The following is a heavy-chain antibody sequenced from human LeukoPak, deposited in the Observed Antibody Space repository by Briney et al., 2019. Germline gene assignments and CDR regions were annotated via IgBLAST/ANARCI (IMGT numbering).Heavy chain of an antibody. CDR2: IYHSGST. CDR3: ARVGGMTTINNAAFDI. CDR1: GGSINSDY. Sequence: PSETLSLTCTVSGGSINSDYWNWIRQPPGKGLEWIGYIYHSGSTNYNPSLKSRVTISIDKSKKQFSLKLISVTAADTAIYYCARVGGMTTINNAAFDIWGQGTMVTVSS. V-gene: IGHV4-59*01. D-gene: IGHD5-24*01. J-gene: IGHJ3*02.